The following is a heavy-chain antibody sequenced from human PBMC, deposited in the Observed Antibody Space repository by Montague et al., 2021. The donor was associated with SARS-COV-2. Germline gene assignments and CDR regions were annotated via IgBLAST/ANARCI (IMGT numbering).Heavy chain of an antibody. CDR3: ARSPTYYHILTGYFNGPNWFDP. Sequence: SETLSLTCTVSGGSISSSSYYWGWIRQPPGKGLEWIGSIYYSGSTYYNPSLKSRVTISVDTSKNQFSLKLSSVTAADTAVYYCARSPTYYHILTGYFNGPNWFDPWGQGTLVTVPS. CDR2: IYYSGST. J-gene: IGHJ5*02. D-gene: IGHD3-9*01. CDR1: GGSISSSSYY. V-gene: IGHV4-39*01.